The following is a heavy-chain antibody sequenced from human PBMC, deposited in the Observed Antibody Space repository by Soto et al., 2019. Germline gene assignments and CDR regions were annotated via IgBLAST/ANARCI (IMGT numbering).Heavy chain of an antibody. CDR3: AREGYAMVRGAVDY. CDR1: GGSISSSNW. CDR2: INHSGST. D-gene: IGHD3-10*01. Sequence: TSETLSLTCAVSGGSISSSNWWSWVRQPPGKGLEWIGEINHSGSTNYNPSLKSRVTISVDTSKNQFSLKLSSVTAADTAVYYCAREGYAMVRGAVDYWGQGTLVTVSS. J-gene: IGHJ4*02. V-gene: IGHV4-4*02.